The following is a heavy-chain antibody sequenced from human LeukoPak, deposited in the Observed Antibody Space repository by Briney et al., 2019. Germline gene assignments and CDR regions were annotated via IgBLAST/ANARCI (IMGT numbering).Heavy chain of an antibody. Sequence: SETLSLTCTVSGGSISSYYWSWIRQPPGKGLEWIGYIYYSGSTNYNPSLKSRVTISVDTSKNQFSLKLSSVTAADTAVYYCARSEIPDTMVRGVRGAFDIWGQGTMVTVSS. CDR3: ARSEIPDTMVRGVRGAFDI. CDR1: GGSISSYY. V-gene: IGHV4-59*08. J-gene: IGHJ3*02. D-gene: IGHD3-10*01. CDR2: IYYSGST.